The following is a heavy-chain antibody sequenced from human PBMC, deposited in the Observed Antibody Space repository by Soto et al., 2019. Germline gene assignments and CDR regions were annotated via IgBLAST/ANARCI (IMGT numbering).Heavy chain of an antibody. CDR3: AKGAGRDGYNTA. CDR2: IFYSGIT. J-gene: IGHJ4*02. CDR1: GDSITSSY. V-gene: IGHV4-59*01. Sequence: QVQLQQSGPGLMKPSETLSLTCTVSGDSITSSYWRWFRQPPGKGLEYIGFIFYSGITSYNPSLKSRATTSMPTSKNQFSLRLPSVTAADPAVYYCAKGAGRDGYNTARGQGTLVTVS. D-gene: IGHD5-12*01.